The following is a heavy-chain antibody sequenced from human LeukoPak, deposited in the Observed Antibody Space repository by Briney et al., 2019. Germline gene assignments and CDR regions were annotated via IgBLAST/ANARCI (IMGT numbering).Heavy chain of an antibody. J-gene: IGHJ6*02. CDR1: GFTFSSNA. CDR2: ISGSGGST. V-gene: IGHV3-23*01. Sequence: GGSLRLSCAASGFTFSSNAMSWVRQAPGKGLEWVSDISGSGGSTYYADPVKGRFTISRDNSKNTLYLQMNSLRAEDAAVYYCAKASYYDFWSGPLYYYYYYGMDVWGQGTTVTVSS. D-gene: IGHD3-3*01. CDR3: AKASYYDFWSGPLYYYYYYGMDV.